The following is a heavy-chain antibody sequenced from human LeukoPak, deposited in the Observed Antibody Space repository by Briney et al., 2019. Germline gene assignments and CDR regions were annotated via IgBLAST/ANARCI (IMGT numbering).Heavy chain of an antibody. D-gene: IGHD1-7*01. CDR2: ISYDGSNK. V-gene: IGHV3-30*04. Sequence: PGGSLRLSCAASGFIFRSYAMHWVRQAPGKGLEWVAVISYDGSNKYYADSVKGRFTISRDNSKNTLYLQMNSLRAEDTAVYYCAKGELRSAIPPFFYWGQGTLVTVSS. J-gene: IGHJ4*02. CDR3: AKGELRSAIPPFFY. CDR1: GFIFRSYA.